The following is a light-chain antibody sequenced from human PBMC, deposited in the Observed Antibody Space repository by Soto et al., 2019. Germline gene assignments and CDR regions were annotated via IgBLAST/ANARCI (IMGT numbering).Light chain of an antibody. Sequence: EIVLTQSPGTLSLSPGDRTTLSCRASQSVSSTYLAWYQQKPGQAPRLLIYGASNRATGIPDRFSGSGSGTDFTLTISRLEPEDFEVYYCQHYGNSFGQGTKLEIK. CDR3: QHYGNS. J-gene: IGKJ2*01. CDR2: GAS. V-gene: IGKV3-20*01. CDR1: QSVSSTY.